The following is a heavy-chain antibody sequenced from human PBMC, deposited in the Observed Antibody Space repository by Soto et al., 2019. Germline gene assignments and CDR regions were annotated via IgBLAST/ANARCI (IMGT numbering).Heavy chain of an antibody. Sequence: QVQVVQSGDEVKKPGASVKVSCKASGYTFTNYGFSWVRQAPGQGLEWMGWISGYNGNTKYAEKFQGRVTMTTDTSTSTAHMELRSLRSDYTAVYYCAREGQAPYYYYGMDVWCQGTAVTVSS. J-gene: IGHJ6*02. V-gene: IGHV1-18*01. CDR2: ISGYNGNT. CDR3: AREGQAPYYYYGMDV. CDR1: GYTFTNYG.